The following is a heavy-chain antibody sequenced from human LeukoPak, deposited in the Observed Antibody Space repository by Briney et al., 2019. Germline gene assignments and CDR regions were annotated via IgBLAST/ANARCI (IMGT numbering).Heavy chain of an antibody. CDR3: ARVGYSYGLNFDY. D-gene: IGHD5-18*01. J-gene: IGHJ4*02. Sequence: ASVKVSCKASGYTFTGYYMHWVRQAPGQGLEWMGWINPNSGGTNYAQKFQGRVTMTRDTSIGTAYMELSRLRSDDTAVYYCARVGYSYGLNFDYWGQGALVTVSS. CDR1: GYTFTGYY. V-gene: IGHV1-2*02. CDR2: INPNSGGT.